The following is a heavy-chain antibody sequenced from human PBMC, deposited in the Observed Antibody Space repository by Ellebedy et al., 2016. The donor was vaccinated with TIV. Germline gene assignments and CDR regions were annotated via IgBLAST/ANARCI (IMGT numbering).Heavy chain of an antibody. CDR1: GFTFSSYA. CDR3: AKDGQWNAFDI. J-gene: IGHJ3*02. D-gene: IGHD6-19*01. CDR2: ISSNGGST. Sequence: GESLKISXSASGFTFSSYAMHWVRQAPGKGLEYVSAISSNGGSTYYADSVKGRFTISRDNSKNTLYLQMSSLRAEDTAVYYCAKDGQWNAFDIWGQGTMVTVSS. V-gene: IGHV3-64D*06.